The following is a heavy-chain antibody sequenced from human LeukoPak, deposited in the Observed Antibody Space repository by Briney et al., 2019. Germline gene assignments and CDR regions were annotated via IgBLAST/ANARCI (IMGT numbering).Heavy chain of an antibody. CDR2: ISYDGSNK. V-gene: IGHV3-30-3*01. CDR3: ARDVYGDYVPSGDY. Sequence: GGSLRLSCAASGFTFSSYAMHWVRQAPGKGLEWVAVISYDGSNKYYADSVKGRFSISRDNSKNTLYLQMNSLRAEDTAVYYCARDVYGDYVPSGDYWGQGTLVTVSS. J-gene: IGHJ4*02. CDR1: GFTFSSYA. D-gene: IGHD4-17*01.